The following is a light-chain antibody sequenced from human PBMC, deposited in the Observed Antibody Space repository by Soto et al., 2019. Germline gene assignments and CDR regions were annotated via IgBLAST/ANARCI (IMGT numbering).Light chain of an antibody. CDR1: QSVSSNY. CDR2: GAS. V-gene: IGKV3-20*01. CDR3: QQYGRAPRT. J-gene: IGKJ2*01. Sequence: EIVLTQSPGILSLSPGERATLSCRASQSVSSNYLAWYQQRPGQAPRLLIYGASSRATDIPDRFSGSGSGTDFTLTISSLEPEDLAVYYCQQYGRAPRTFGQGTKFEIK.